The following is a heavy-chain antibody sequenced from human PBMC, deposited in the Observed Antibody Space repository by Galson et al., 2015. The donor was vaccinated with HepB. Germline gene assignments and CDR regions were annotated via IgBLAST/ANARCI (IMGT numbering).Heavy chain of an antibody. J-gene: IGHJ4*02. Sequence: ALVKPTQTLTLTCTFSGFSLSTSGMCVSWIRQPPGKALEWLARIDWDDDKYYSTSLKTRLTISKDTSKNQVVLTMTNMDPVDTATYYCARIRSRSGWYYFDYWGQGTLVTVSS. CDR2: IDWDDDK. D-gene: IGHD6-19*01. V-gene: IGHV2-70*11. CDR3: ARIRSRSGWYYFDY. CDR1: GFSLSTSGMC.